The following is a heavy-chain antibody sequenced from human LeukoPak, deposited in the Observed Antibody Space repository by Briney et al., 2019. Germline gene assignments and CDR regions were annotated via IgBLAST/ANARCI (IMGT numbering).Heavy chain of an antibody. CDR3: ARDYCSSTSCYEAY. CDR2: MNPNSGNT. V-gene: IGHV1-8*03. Sequence: GASVKVSCKASGYTFTSYDINWVRQATGQGLAWMGWMNPNSGNTGYAQKFQGRVTITRNTSISTVYMELSSLRSEDTAVYYCARDYCSSTSCYEAYWGQGTLVTVSS. D-gene: IGHD2-2*01. CDR1: GYTFTSYD. J-gene: IGHJ4*02.